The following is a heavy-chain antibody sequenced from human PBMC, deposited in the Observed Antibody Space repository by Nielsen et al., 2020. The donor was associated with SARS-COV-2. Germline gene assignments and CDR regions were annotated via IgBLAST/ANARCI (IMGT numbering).Heavy chain of an antibody. D-gene: IGHD2-15*01. J-gene: IGHJ4*02. V-gene: IGHV3-30*18. CDR3: AKDWTAIVVVPSGGVDY. CDR1: GFTFSTYG. Sequence: GGSLRLSCAASGFTFSTYGMHWVPQAPGKGLEWVAAISYDGSNKYYVDSVKGRFTISRDNSKNTLYLQMSSLREEDTAVYYCAKDWTAIVVVPSGGVDYWGQGTLVTVSS. CDR2: ISYDGSNK.